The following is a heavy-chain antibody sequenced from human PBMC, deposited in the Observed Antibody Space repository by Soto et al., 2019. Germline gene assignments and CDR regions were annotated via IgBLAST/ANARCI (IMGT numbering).Heavy chain of an antibody. CDR2: INPDSGGT. Sequence: KVSCKSSGYRFADYYMHWVRQAPGHGLEWMGWINPDSGGTNYAQKFQGRVTMTRDSSITKAYMELTGLRSDDTAVYYCARDQMTTVTINDYYGMDVGGQGTTVTVSS. J-gene: IGHJ6*02. D-gene: IGHD4-17*01. V-gene: IGHV1-2*02. CDR1: GYRFADYY. CDR3: ARDQMTTVTINDYYGMDV.